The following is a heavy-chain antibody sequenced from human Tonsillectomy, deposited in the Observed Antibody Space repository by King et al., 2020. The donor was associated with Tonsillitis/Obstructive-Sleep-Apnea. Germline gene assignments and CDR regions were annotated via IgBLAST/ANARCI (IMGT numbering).Heavy chain of an antibody. D-gene: IGHD4-17*01. CDR2: IYYSGST. CDR1: GGSTSNTNYF. Sequence: QLVESGPGLVKPSETLSLTCAVSGGSTSNTNYFWGWIRQPPGKGLEWIGGIYYSGSTDYNPSLKSRVTMSVDTSKNQFSLRLRSVTAADTAVYYCARTTLTIYYFDYWGQGTLVTVSS. V-gene: IGHV4-39*07. CDR3: ARTTLTIYYFDY. J-gene: IGHJ4*02.